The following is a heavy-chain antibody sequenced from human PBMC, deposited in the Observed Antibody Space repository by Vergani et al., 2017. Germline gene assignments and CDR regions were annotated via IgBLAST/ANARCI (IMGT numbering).Heavy chain of an antibody. V-gene: IGHV1-69*08. CDR3: SRGPRVYCGYPEDYNYGMDV. CDR1: GATFRSNT. Sequence: QVQLVQSGAEVKKPGSSVKVSCKASGATFRSNTISWVRQVPGQGLEWMGRIIPVLGKTKYAQDFQGRLTITADTSTSTAYMELTSLRSQDTAVYYCSRGPRVYCGYPEDYNYGMDVWGQGTTVTVSS. J-gene: IGHJ6*02. D-gene: IGHD2-21*01. CDR2: IIPVLGKT.